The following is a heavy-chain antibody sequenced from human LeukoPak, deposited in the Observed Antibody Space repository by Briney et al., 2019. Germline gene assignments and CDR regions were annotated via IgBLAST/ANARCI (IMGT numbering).Heavy chain of an antibody. V-gene: IGHV3-7*01. Sequence: GRSLRLSCAASGFTFSTYSMSWVRQAPGKGLDWVASINQDGSAEYYVDSVRGRFTISRDNAKNSLYLQDNSLRVDDTAVYYCGRLFGGVTAFDYWGQGTMVTVSS. J-gene: IGHJ4*02. CDR2: INQDGSAE. CDR1: GFTFSTYS. CDR3: GRLFGGVTAFDY. D-gene: IGHD2-21*02.